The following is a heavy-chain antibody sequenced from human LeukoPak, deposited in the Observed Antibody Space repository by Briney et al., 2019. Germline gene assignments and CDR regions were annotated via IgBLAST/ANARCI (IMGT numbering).Heavy chain of an antibody. CDR2: ICYSGST. D-gene: IGHD5-12*01. V-gene: IGHV4-39*01. J-gene: IGHJ4*02. Sequence: PSETLSLTCTVSGGSISSSSYYWGWIRQPPGKGLEWIGSICYSGSTYYNPSLKRRVTISLHTSKNQFSLKLSSVTAADTAVYYCARSAVATRRGGSFDYWGQGTLVTVSS. CDR1: GGSISSSSYY. CDR3: ARSAVATRRGGSFDY.